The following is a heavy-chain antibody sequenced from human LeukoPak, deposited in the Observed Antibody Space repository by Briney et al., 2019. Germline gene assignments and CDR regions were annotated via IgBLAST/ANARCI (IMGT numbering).Heavy chain of an antibody. J-gene: IGHJ4*02. CDR3: ARGRYGSGNYYNVPFDY. CDR1: GFTFSSYG. Sequence: GGSLRLSCAASGFTFSSYGMSWVRQAPGKGLEWVSAISGSGGSTYYADSVKGRFTISRDNAKNSLYLQMNSLRAEDTALYYCARGRYGSGNYYNVPFDYWGQGTLVTVSS. V-gene: IGHV3-23*01. CDR2: ISGSGGST. D-gene: IGHD3-10*01.